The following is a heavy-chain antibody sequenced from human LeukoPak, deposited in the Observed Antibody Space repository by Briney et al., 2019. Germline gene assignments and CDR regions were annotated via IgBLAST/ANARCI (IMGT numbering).Heavy chain of an antibody. Sequence: GASVKVSCKASGYTFTGYYMHWVRQAPGQGLEWMGWISAYNGNTNYAQKLQGRVTMTTDTSTSTAYMELRSLRSDDTAVYYCARDWVFYDSSGRYYFDYWGQGTLVTVSS. V-gene: IGHV1-18*04. J-gene: IGHJ4*02. CDR1: GYTFTGYY. CDR2: ISAYNGNT. CDR3: ARDWVFYDSSGRYYFDY. D-gene: IGHD3-22*01.